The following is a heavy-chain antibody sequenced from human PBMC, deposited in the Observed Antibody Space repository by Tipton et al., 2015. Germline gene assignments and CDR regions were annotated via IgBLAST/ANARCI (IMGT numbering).Heavy chain of an antibody. CDR1: GYICASYG. CDR2: ISPYNYNR. CDR3: VRDEEGREFVVGRDV. D-gene: IGHD2-21*01. J-gene: IGHJ6*02. V-gene: IGHV1-18*01. Sequence: QSGPEVKKPGASEKGSCKTSGYICASYGISWVRQAHGQGLEWMGWISPYNYNRNYAQKFQARLTLTTDTLTSTAYMELRSLRSDDTAVYSGVRDEEGREFVVGRDVWGRGTTVIVSS.